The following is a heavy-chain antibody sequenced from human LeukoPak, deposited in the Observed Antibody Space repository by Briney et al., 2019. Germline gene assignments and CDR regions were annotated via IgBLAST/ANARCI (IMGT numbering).Heavy chain of an antibody. CDR2: LNRNNGGT. D-gene: IGHD3-22*01. Sequence: ASVKVSCKTSGFNLIGYYIHWVRQAPGQGLEWMGWLNRNNGGTNYAEEFQGWVTMTRDTSISTAYMELSRLRSDDTAVYYCARDRYPSDSSGYGLDYWGQGTLVTVSS. CDR3: ARDRYPSDSSGYGLDY. CDR1: GFNLIGYY. V-gene: IGHV1-2*04. J-gene: IGHJ4*02.